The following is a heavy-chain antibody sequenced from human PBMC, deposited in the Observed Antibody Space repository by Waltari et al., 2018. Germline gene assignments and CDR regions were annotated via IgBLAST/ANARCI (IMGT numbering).Heavy chain of an antibody. D-gene: IGHD1-7*01. Sequence: QLQLQESGPGLVKPSETLALTCTVAGDSISTNSYNWGWIRQPPGKGLGWIGSINNSGRTFYNPSLQSRVTLSVDTAKTQFSLNLRSVTAADTAVYYCGRLPRSDWIYHFDYWGQGTLVTVSS. J-gene: IGHJ4*02. CDR3: GRLPRSDWIYHFDY. V-gene: IGHV4-39*01. CDR1: GDSISTNSYN. CDR2: INNSGRT.